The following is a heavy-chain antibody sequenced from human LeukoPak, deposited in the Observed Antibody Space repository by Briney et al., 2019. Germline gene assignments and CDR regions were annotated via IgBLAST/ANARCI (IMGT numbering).Heavy chain of an antibody. J-gene: IGHJ4*02. CDR1: GDSISTYY. Sequence: SETLSLTCTVSGDSISTYYWSWIRQPAAKGLEWIGRIYTSGSTYYNPSLKSRVTMSVDTSKNQFSLKLTSVTAADTAVYYCAREPRNGRRDAAFGYWGQGTLVTVSS. CDR2: IYTSGST. CDR3: AREPRNGRRDAAFGY. D-gene: IGHD2-8*01. V-gene: IGHV4-4*07.